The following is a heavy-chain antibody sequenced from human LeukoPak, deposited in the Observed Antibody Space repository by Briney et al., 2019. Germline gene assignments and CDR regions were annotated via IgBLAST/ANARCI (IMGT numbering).Heavy chain of an antibody. CDR3: ARVGIAVAGPYYMDV. Sequence: PSQTLSLTCAVSGGSISSGGYSWSWIRQPPGKGLEWIGYIYHSGSTYYNPSLKSRVTISVDRSKNQFSLKLSSVTAADTAVYYCARVGIAVAGPYYMDVWGKGTTVTVSS. CDR1: GGSISSGGYS. V-gene: IGHV4-30-2*01. D-gene: IGHD6-19*01. J-gene: IGHJ6*03. CDR2: IYHSGST.